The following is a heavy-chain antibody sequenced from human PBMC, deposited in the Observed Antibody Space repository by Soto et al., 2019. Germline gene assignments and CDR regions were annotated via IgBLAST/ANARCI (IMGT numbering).Heavy chain of an antibody. CDR2: IIPIFNTA. CDR3: AKTPPRTAATAYYFDY. CDR1: GDTFSSYA. D-gene: IGHD2-21*01. V-gene: IGHV1-69*12. J-gene: IGHJ4*02. Sequence: QVQLVQSGAEVKKPGSSVKVSCKASGDTFSSYAISWVRQAPGQGLEWMGGIIPIFNTANYAQKFQGRVTITADESTNTAYMELSILRSEDAAVYYCAKTPPRTAATAYYFDYWGQGTLVTVSS.